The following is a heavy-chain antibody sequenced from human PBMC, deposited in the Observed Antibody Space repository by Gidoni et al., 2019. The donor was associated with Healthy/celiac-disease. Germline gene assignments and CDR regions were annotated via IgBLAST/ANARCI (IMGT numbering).Heavy chain of an antibody. D-gene: IGHD3-22*01. Sequence: QVQLQESGPGLVKPSETLSLTCTVSGGSISSYYWSWIRQPPGKGLEWIGYIYYSGGTTYNPSLKSRVTISVDTSKNQFSLKLSSVTAADTAVYYCAGSSSGYSQTFDYWGQGTLVTVSS. CDR3: AGSSSGYSQTFDY. CDR2: IYYSGGT. J-gene: IGHJ4*02. V-gene: IGHV4-59*01. CDR1: GGSISSYY.